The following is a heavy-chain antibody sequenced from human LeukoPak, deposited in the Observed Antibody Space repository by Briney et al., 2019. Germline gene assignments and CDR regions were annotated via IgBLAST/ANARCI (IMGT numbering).Heavy chain of an antibody. V-gene: IGHV4-4*02. CDR1: LDSTTSNF. J-gene: IGHJ4*02. D-gene: IGHD3-3*01. CDR3: AREIFGGYNPGAY. CDR2: IHRSGSP. Sequence: KPSETLSLTCTVSLDSTTSNFWSWVRQPPGKGLEWIGEIHRSGSPNHNPSLQSRVTISIDRSRNQIALELSSVTAADTAVYYCAREIFGGYNPGAYWGQGILVTVSS.